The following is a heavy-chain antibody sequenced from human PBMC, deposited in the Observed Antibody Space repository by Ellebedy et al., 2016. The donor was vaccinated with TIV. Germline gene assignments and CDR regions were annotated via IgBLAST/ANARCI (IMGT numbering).Heavy chain of an antibody. CDR2: IRQEGDEI. D-gene: IGHD4-17*01. CDR3: TRRGSYGDYAVQINNWFGS. V-gene: IGHV3-7*01. J-gene: IGHJ5*01. CDR1: GFNFRSYW. Sequence: PGGSLRLSCAASGFNFRSYWMTWVRQAPGKGLEWVAKIRQEGDEIYYVESVKGRFTISRDNSKNTLYLQMHSLRVEDTAVYYCTRRGSYGDYAVQINNWFGSWGQGTLVTV.